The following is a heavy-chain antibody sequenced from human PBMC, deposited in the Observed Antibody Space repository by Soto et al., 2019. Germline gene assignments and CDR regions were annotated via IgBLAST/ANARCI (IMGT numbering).Heavy chain of an antibody. Sequence: QVQLVQSGAEEKKPGASVKVSCKASGYTFTSYAMHWVRQAPGQRLEWMGWINAGNGNTKYSQKFQGRVTITRDTSASTAYMKMSSLRSEDTAVYYCARDAVLVPAAIYHTFDYWGQGTLVTVSS. V-gene: IGHV1-3*05. J-gene: IGHJ4*02. CDR1: GYTFTSYA. D-gene: IGHD2-2*01. CDR2: INAGNGNT. CDR3: ARDAVLVPAAIYHTFDY.